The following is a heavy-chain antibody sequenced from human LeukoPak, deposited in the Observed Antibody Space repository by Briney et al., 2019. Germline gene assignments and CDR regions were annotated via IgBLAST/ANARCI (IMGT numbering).Heavy chain of an antibody. CDR2: ISGSGGST. CDR3: AKARYYYDSSVPYYFDY. V-gene: IGHV3-23*01. J-gene: IGHJ4*02. Sequence: GGSLRLSCAASGFTFSSYAMSWVRQAPGKGLEWVSAISGSGGSTYYADSVKGRFTISRDNSKNTLYLQMNSLRADDTAVYYCAKARYYYDSSVPYYFDYWGQGTLVTVSS. CDR1: GFTFSSYA. D-gene: IGHD3-22*01.